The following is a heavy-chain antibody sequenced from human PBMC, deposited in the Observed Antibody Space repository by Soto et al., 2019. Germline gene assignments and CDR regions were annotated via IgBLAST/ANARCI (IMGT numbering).Heavy chain of an antibody. V-gene: IGHV4-59*01. D-gene: IGHD1-26*01. J-gene: IGHJ4*02. CDR2: IYYSGST. CDR1: DSSISSYY. Sequence: PSETLSLTCIVSDSSISSYYWSWIRQPPGKGLEWIGYIYYSGSTNYNPSLKSRVTISVDTSKNQFSLKLSSVTAADTAVYYCAGDSGSYFDYWGQGTLVTVSS. CDR3: AGDSGSYFDY.